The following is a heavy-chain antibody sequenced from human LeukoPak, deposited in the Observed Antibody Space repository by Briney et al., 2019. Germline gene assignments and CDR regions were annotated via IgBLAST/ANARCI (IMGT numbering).Heavy chain of an antibody. CDR3: TTVSLLAYYFGSGSYYNGVDY. J-gene: IGHJ4*02. Sequence: GGSLRLSCAASGFTFNNAWMSWVRQAPGKGLEWVGRIKSKTDGGTTDYAAPVKGRFTISRDDSKTTLYLQMNSLKTEDTAVYYCTTVSLLAYYFGSGSYYNGVDYWGQGTLVTVSS. V-gene: IGHV3-15*01. CDR1: GFTFNNAW. D-gene: IGHD3-10*01. CDR2: IKSKTDGGTT.